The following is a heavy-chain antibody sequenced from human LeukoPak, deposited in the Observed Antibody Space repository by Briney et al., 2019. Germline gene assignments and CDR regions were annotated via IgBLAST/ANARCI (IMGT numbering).Heavy chain of an antibody. D-gene: IGHD6-13*01. CDR3: ARGSAGSSWLNLDY. J-gene: IGHJ4*02. CDR1: GFTFSSYA. CDR2: ISYDGSNK. V-gene: IGHV3-30*04. Sequence: GRSLRLSCAASGFTFSSYAMHWVRKAPGKGLEWVAVISYDGSNKYYADSVRGRFTISRDNSKNTLYLQMNSLRAEDTAVYYCARGSAGSSWLNLDYWGQGTLVTVSS.